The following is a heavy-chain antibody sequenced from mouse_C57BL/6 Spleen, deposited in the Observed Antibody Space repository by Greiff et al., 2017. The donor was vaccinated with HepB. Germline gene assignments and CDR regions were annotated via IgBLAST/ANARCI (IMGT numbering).Heavy chain of an antibody. CDR2: IYPGSGNT. V-gene: IGHV1-76*01. Sequence: QVQLQQSGAELVRPGASVKLSCKASGYTFTDYYINWVKQRPGQGLEWIARIYPGSGNTYYNEKFKGKATLTAEKSSSTAYMQLSSLTSEDSAVYFCARSRGSSYGSSSAWFAYWGQGTLVTVSA. CDR1: GYTFTDYY. CDR3: ARSRGSSYGSSSAWFAY. D-gene: IGHD1-1*01. J-gene: IGHJ3*01.